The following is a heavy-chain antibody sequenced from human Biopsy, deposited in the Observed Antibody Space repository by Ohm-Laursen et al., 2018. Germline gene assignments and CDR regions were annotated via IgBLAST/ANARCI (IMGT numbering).Heavy chain of an antibody. CDR3: ARDEKRWDYSNYFSWHFDL. V-gene: IGHV3-30*03. Sequence: SLRLSCAAPGFTFTSYGMHWVRQAPGKGLEWVAVISYDGSGEYYEDSLQGRFTISRDNPENTVDLQMNSLRAKDTAVYFCARDEKRWDYSNYFSWHFDLWGRGTLVTVSS. CDR1: GFTFTSYG. D-gene: IGHD4-11*01. J-gene: IGHJ2*01. CDR2: ISYDGSGE.